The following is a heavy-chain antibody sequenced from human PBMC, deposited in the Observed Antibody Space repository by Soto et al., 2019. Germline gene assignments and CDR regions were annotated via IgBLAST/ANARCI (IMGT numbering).Heavy chain of an antibody. D-gene: IGHD2-15*01. CDR2: MNPNSGNT. CDR3: ARSPSRVVGPPRINCYDP. V-gene: IGHV1-8*01. CDR1: GYTFTSYD. J-gene: IGHJ5*02. Sequence: QVQLVQSGAEVKKPGASVKVSCKASGYTFTSYDINWVRQATGQGLEWMGWMNPNSGNTGYAQKFQGRVTMTSDTTICTDYMQLSSLGSEDTAVDYYARSPSRVVGPPRINCYDPWGQGTLVTVSS.